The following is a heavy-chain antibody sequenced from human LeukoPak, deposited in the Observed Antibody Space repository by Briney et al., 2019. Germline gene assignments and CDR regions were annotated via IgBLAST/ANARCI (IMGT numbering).Heavy chain of an antibody. CDR3: PKRGVAIRGILVSGYHQEAQHYDF. D-gene: IGHD6-25*01. J-gene: IGHJ4*02. V-gene: IGHV3-23*01. CDR2: ISERGGST. Sequence: GGSLRLSCVASGISLSNYGMTWVRQAPVKGLECVSYISERGGSTAYADSVKGRFTISRDTSLNTPYLQINTLRAEDTAVYFCPKRGVAIRGILVSGYHQEAQHYDFWGQGVLVTVYS. CDR1: GISLSNYG.